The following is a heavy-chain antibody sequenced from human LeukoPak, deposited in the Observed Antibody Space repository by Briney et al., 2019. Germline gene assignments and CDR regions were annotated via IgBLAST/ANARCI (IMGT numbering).Heavy chain of an antibody. CDR1: GFTFSSYS. V-gene: IGHV3-21*01. Sequence: PGGSLRLSCAASGFTFSSYSMNWVRQAPGKGLEWASSISSSSSYIYYADSVKGRFTISRDNAKNSLYLQMNSLRAEDTAVYYCAREDGGSSTSFDYWGQGTLVTVSS. D-gene: IGHD2-2*01. CDR3: AREDGGSSTSFDY. CDR2: ISSSSSYI. J-gene: IGHJ4*02.